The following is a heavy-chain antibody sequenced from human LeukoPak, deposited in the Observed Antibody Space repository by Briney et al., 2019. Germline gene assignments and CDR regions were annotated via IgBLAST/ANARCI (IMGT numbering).Heavy chain of an antibody. Sequence: SETLSLTCTVSGYSISSSYYWGWIRQPPGKGLEWIGSIYYSGSTYYNPSLKSRVTISVDTSKNQFSLNLNSVTAADTAVYFCARDEGSAYPFDYWGQGTLVTVSS. D-gene: IGHD3-22*01. J-gene: IGHJ4*02. CDR3: ARDEGSAYPFDY. V-gene: IGHV4-38-2*02. CDR1: GYSISSSYY. CDR2: IYYSGST.